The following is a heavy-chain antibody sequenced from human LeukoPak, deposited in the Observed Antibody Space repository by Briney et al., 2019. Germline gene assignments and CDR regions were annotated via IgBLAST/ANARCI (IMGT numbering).Heavy chain of an antibody. V-gene: IGHV3-48*03. Sequence: PGGSPRLSCAASGFTFSNYEMNWVRQAPGKGLEWVSYISSSGNTIYHADSVKGRFTISRDKAKNSLYLQMNSLRAEDTAVYYCARGVYDSSGYYHYWGQGTLVTVSS. CDR3: ARGVYDSSGYYHY. J-gene: IGHJ4*02. CDR1: GFTFSNYE. CDR2: ISSSGNTI. D-gene: IGHD3-22*01.